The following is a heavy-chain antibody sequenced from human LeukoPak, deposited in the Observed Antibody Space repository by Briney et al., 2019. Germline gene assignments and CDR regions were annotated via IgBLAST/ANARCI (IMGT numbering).Heavy chain of an antibody. V-gene: IGHV6-1*01. CDR2: TYYRSKWYN. Sequence: SQTLSLTCAISGDSVSSNNGAWNWIRQSPSRGLEWLGRTYYRSKWYNDYAESLISRITISPVTSKNQFSLQLYSVTPEDTAVYYCARDVGTTGWHTFDHWGQGTLVTVSS. D-gene: IGHD3-9*01. CDR3: ARDVGTTGWHTFDH. CDR1: GDSVSSNNGA. J-gene: IGHJ4*02.